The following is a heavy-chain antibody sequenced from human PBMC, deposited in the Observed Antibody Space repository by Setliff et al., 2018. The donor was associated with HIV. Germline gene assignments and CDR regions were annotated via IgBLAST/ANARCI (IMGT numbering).Heavy chain of an antibody. CDR1: GGSFSDYY. J-gene: IGHJ2*01. V-gene: IGHV4-34*01. Sequence: SETLSLTCAVYGGSFSDYYWSWIRQPPGKGLEWIGEINHSGRTIQSPSLGSRVTISIDTSKNQFSLKLSSVTAADSAVYYCARRRETIVVVIGIPNWYFDLWGRGTLVTVSS. CDR2: INHSGRT. D-gene: IGHD2-21*01. CDR3: ARRRETIVVVIGIPNWYFDL.